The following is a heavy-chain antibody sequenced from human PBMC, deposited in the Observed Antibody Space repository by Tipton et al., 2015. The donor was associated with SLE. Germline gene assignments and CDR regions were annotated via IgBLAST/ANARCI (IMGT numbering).Heavy chain of an antibody. V-gene: IGHV3-21*01. D-gene: IGHD2-15*01. J-gene: IGHJ4*02. Sequence: GSLRLSCAASGFTFSSYSMNWVRQAPGKGLEWVSSISSSSSYIYYADSVKGRFTISRDNAKNSLYLQMNSLRAEDTAVYYCAREDLWSVVVAATPLDYWGQGALVTVSS. CDR2: ISSSSSYI. CDR3: AREDLWSVVVAATPLDY. CDR1: GFTFSSYS.